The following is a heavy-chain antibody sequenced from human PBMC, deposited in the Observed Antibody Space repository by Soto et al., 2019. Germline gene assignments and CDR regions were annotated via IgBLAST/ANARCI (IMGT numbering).Heavy chain of an antibody. CDR1: GYTFTGYY. Sequence: ASVKVSYKASGYTFTGYYMHWVRQAPGQGLEWMGWINPNSGGTNYAQKFQGWVTMTRDTSISTAYMELSRLRSDDTAVYYCARDSTWRSYGMDVWGQGTTVTVSS. J-gene: IGHJ6*02. V-gene: IGHV1-2*04. CDR3: ARDSTWRSYGMDV. CDR2: INPNSGGT.